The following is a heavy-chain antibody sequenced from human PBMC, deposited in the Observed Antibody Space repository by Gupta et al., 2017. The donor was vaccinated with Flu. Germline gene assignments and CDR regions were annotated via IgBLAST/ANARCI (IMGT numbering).Heavy chain of an antibody. CDR1: GFTFINYG. Sequence: QVQLVASGGGGVQTGRSLRLSCAASGFTFINYGMHWVRQPPGKGLEWVAVISYDGSNKYYADSVKGRFTISRDNSKNTLYLQMTSLRAEDTAIYYCAKGRDSREGNVDYWGQGTLVTVSS. J-gene: IGHJ4*02. V-gene: IGHV3-30*18. CDR2: ISYDGSNK. CDR3: AKGRDSREGNVDY. D-gene: IGHD1-26*01.